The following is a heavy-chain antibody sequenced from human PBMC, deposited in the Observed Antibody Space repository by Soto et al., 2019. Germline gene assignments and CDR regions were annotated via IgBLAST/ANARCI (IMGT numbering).Heavy chain of an antibody. J-gene: IGHJ5*02. CDR1: GGSISDYY. Sequence: VQLQESGPGLVKPSETLSLTCTVSGGSISDYYWSWTRQPPGKGLAWIGHISDGGSANHNPSLRSRLTVSLDTSKNQLSLRVTSVTAADTAVYYCVRDSRVSGSWYDDYFDPWGQGTLVIVSS. D-gene: IGHD6-13*01. V-gene: IGHV4-59*12. CDR2: ISDGGSA. CDR3: VRDSRVSGSWYDDYFDP.